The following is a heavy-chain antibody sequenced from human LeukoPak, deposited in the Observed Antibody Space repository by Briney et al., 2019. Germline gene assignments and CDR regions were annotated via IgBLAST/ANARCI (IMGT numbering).Heavy chain of an antibody. CDR1: GFTFDDYA. V-gene: IGHV3-43*02. Sequence: GGSLGLSCAASGFTFDDYAMLWVRQTPRKGLEWVSLISGDGGSTYYADSVKGRFTISRDNSKNSLYLQMNSLRTEDTALYYCAKDMQGYSGNIDYWGQGTLVTVSS. CDR3: AKDMQGYSGNIDY. D-gene: IGHD5-12*01. CDR2: ISGDGGST. J-gene: IGHJ4*02.